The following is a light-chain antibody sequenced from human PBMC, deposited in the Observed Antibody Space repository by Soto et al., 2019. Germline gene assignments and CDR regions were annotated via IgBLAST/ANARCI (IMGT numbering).Light chain of an antibody. CDR3: QQRSNWLT. V-gene: IGKV3D-20*02. Sequence: EIVLTQSPGTLSLPPGERATLSCRASQSVSSSYLAWYQQKPGQAPRLLIYGASSRATGIPDRFSGSGSGTDFTLTISRLEPEDFAVYYCQQRSNWLTFGGGTTVDIK. CDR2: GAS. J-gene: IGKJ4*01. CDR1: QSVSSSY.